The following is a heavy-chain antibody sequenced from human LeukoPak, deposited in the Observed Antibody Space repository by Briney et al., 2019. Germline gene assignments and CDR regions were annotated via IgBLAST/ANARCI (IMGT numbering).Heavy chain of an antibody. D-gene: IGHD3-9*01. V-gene: IGHV3-21*01. CDR3: ARDLLRYFEGEDY. CDR1: GFTFSSYW. CDR2: ISSSSSYI. Sequence: PGGSLRLSCAASGFTFSSYWMSWVRQAPGKGLEWVSSISSSSSYIYYADSVKGRFTISRDNAKNSLYLQMNSLRAEDTAVYYCARDLLRYFEGEDYWGQGTLVTVSS. J-gene: IGHJ4*02.